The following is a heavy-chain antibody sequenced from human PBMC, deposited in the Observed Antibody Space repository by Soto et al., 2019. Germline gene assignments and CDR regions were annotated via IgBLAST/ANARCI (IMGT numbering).Heavy chain of an antibody. CDR1: GGSIRRCY. J-gene: IGHJ4*02. CDR3: ARRHGLDIDAYY. D-gene: IGHD3-10*01. V-gene: IGHV4-59*01. Sequence: PXXTLSLPCTVSGGSIRRCYWXWIPQPPGKGLELIGYVYYSGSTNYNPSLRSRVNISVDTSKNQLSLKMSSLTAADTAVYYCARRHGLDIDAYYWGQGILVTVSS. CDR2: VYYSGST.